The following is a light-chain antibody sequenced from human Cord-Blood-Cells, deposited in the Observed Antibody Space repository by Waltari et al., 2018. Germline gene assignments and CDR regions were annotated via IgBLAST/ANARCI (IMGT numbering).Light chain of an antibody. CDR3: QQRSNWPIT. CDR1: PSVSSY. CDR2: DAS. J-gene: IGKJ5*01. V-gene: IGKV3-11*01. Sequence: EIVLTQSPATLSLSPGERATLSCRASPSVSSYLAWYQQKPGQAPRLLIYDASNRATGIPARFSGSGSGTDFTLTISSREPEEFAVYYCQQRSNWPITFGQGTRLEIK.